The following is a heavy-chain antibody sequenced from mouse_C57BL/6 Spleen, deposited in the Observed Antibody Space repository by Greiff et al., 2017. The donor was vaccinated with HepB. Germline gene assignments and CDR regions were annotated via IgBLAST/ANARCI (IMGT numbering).Heavy chain of an antibody. CDR3: ARGLYDGYHYYYAMDY. CDR2: IHPNSGST. CDR1: GYTFTSYW. J-gene: IGHJ4*01. Sequence: QVQLQQPGAELVKPGASVKLSCKASGYTFTSYWMHWVKQRPGQGLEWIGMIHPNSGSTNYNEKFKSKATLTVDKSSSTAYMQLSSLTSEDSAVYYCARGLYDGYHYYYAMDYWGQGTSVTVSS. V-gene: IGHV1-64*01. D-gene: IGHD2-3*01.